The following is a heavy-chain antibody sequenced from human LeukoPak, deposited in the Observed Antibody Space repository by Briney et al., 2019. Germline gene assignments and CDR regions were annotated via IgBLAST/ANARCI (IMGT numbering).Heavy chain of an antibody. Sequence: GGSLRLSCAASGFTFSSYGMNWVRQAPGKGLEWVSAISGSGGSTYYADSVKGRFTISRDNSKNTLYLQMNSLRAGDTAVYYCAKDDVVVVPAAYFDYWGQGTLVTVSS. CDR1: GFTFSSYG. J-gene: IGHJ4*02. CDR2: ISGSGGST. D-gene: IGHD2-2*01. V-gene: IGHV3-23*01. CDR3: AKDDVVVVPAAYFDY.